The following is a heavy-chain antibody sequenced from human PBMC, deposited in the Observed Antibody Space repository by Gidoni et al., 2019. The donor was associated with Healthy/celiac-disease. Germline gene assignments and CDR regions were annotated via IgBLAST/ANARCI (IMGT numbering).Heavy chain of an antibody. J-gene: IGHJ4*02. V-gene: IGHV3-30*18. CDR1: GFTFSSYG. CDR3: AKDAAPVYDFWSGCFDY. Sequence: QVQLVESGGGVVQPGRSLRLSCAASGFTFSSYGMHWVRQAPGKGLEWVAVISYDGSNKYYADSVKGRFTISRDNSKNTLYLQMNSLRAEDTAVYYCAKDAAPVYDFWSGCFDYWGQGTQVTVSS. D-gene: IGHD3-3*01. CDR2: ISYDGSNK.